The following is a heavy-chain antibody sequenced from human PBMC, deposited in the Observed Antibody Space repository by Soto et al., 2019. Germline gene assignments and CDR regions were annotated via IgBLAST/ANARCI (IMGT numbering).Heavy chain of an antibody. J-gene: IGHJ5*02. Sequence: GGSLRLSCAASELTFTTYAMSWVRQAPGKGLEWVSSISANSRNIYYADSVKGRLTISRDNSKNTLYLQMNSLRVEDTAVYYCAKVSSGWYRSPNWLDPWGQGALVTVSS. CDR1: ELTFTTYA. V-gene: IGHV3-23*01. CDR3: AKVSSGWYRSPNWLDP. CDR2: ISANSRNI. D-gene: IGHD6-19*01.